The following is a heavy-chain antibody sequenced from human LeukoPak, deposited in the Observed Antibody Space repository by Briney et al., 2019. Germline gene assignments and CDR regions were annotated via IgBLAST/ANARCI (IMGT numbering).Heavy chain of an antibody. V-gene: IGHV3-23*01. Sequence: GGSLRLSCAASGFTFSSYAMSWVRQAPGKGLEWVSAISGSGGSTYYADSVKGRFTISRDNSKNTLYLQMNSLRAEDTAVYYCAKRGEMATIRQAYFDYWGQGTLVTVSS. CDR1: GFTFSSYA. CDR2: ISGSGGST. CDR3: AKRGEMATIRQAYFDY. D-gene: IGHD5-24*01. J-gene: IGHJ4*02.